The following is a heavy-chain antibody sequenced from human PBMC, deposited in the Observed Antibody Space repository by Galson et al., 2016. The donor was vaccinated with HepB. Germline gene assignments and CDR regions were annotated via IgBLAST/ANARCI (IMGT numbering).Heavy chain of an antibody. CDR2: TRNKASSYST. D-gene: IGHD1-26*01. V-gene: IGHV3-72*01. CDR1: GFTFSDHY. CDR3: ARDSGTYEIDY. Sequence: SLRLSCAASGFTFSDHYMDWVRQAPGKGLEWVGRTRNKASSYSTEYAASVKGRFTISRDDSKNSLYLQMKSLKTEDTAVYYCARDSGTYEIDYWGQGTLVTYSS. J-gene: IGHJ4*02.